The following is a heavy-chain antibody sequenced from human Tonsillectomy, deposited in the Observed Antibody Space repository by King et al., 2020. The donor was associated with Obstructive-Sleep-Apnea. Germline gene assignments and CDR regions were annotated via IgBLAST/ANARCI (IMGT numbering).Heavy chain of an antibody. D-gene: IGHD6-19*01. CDR1: GGSISSYY. CDR3: ARETSGCHDY. J-gene: IGHJ4*02. V-gene: IGHV4-59*01. CDR2: IYYSGST. Sequence: VQLQESGPGLVKPSETLSLTCTVSGGSISSYYWSWIRQPPGKGLEWIGYIYYSGSTNYNPSLKSRITISVDTSKTQFSLKLSTVTAAATAVCYCARETSGCHDYWGQGTLVTVSS.